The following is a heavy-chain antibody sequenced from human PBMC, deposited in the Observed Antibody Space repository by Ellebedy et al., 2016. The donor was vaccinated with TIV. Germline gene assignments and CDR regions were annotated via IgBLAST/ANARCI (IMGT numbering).Heavy chain of an antibody. CDR1: GGSISSGSYY. CDR3: ARGDYVWGSYRPSDY. Sequence: SETLSLXXTVSGGSISSGSYYWSWIRQPAGKGLEWIGRIYTSGSTNYNPSLKSRVTMSVDTSKNQFSLKLSSVTAADTAVYYCARGDYVWGSYRPSDYWGQGTLVTVSS. J-gene: IGHJ4*02. CDR2: IYTSGST. V-gene: IGHV4-61*02. D-gene: IGHD3-16*02.